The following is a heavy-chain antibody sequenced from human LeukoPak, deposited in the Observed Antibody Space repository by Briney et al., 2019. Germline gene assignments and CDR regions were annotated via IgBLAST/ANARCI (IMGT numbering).Heavy chain of an antibody. CDR3: ARGGTSSSLSNWFDP. D-gene: IGHD6-13*01. CDR1: GGTFSSYA. V-gene: IGHV1-69*13. J-gene: IGHJ5*02. CDR2: IIPIFGTA. Sequence: VASVKVSCKASGGTFSSYAISWVRQAPGQGLEWMGGIIPIFGTANYAQKFQGRVTITADESTSTAYMELSSLRSEDTAVYYCARGGTSSSLSNWFDPWGQGTLVTVSS.